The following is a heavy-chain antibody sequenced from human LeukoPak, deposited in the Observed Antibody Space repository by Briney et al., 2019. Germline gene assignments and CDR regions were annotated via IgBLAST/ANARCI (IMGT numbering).Heavy chain of an antibody. J-gene: IGHJ4*02. Sequence: PSETLSLTCTVSGGSISSSSYYWGWIRQSPGKGLEWIGNIYYSGSTYDNPSLKSRVTISLDTSKNQFSLKLSSVTAADTAVYYCARVPGERSSGWKLSWGQGTLVTVSS. V-gene: IGHV4-39*07. CDR3: ARVPGERSSGWKLS. CDR2: IYYSGST. CDR1: GGSISSSSYY. D-gene: IGHD6-19*01.